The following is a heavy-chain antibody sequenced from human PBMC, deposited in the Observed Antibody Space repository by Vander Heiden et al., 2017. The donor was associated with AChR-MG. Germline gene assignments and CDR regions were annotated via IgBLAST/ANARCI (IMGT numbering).Heavy chain of an antibody. CDR3: ARLSTYYDFWSGYPYFDY. V-gene: IGHV3-7*01. CDR1: GFTLGSCW. D-gene: IGHD3-3*01. Sequence: EVQLVESGGGLVQPGGSLRLPCAASGFTLGSCWMSWGRQAPGKGLEWVANIKQDGSEKYYVDSVKGRFTISRDNAKNSLYLQMNSLRAEDTAVYYCARLSTYYDFWSGYPYFDYWGQGTLVTVSS. J-gene: IGHJ4*02. CDR2: IKQDGSEK.